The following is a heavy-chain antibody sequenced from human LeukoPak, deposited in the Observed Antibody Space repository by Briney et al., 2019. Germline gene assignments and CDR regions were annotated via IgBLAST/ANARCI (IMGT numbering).Heavy chain of an antibody. J-gene: IGHJ6*03. Sequence: SETLSLTCAVSGGSFSGYNWSWIRQPPGKGLEWIGEINHSGSTNYNPPLTSRVTISVDTSKNQFSLKLSSVTAADTAVYYCARGSPYYYYYMDVWGKGTTVTVSS. V-gene: IGHV4-34*01. CDR2: INHSGST. CDR1: GGSFSGYN. CDR3: ARGSPYYYYYMDV.